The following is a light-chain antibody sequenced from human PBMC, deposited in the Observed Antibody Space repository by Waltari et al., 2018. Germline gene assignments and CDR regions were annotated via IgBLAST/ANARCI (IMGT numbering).Light chain of an antibody. CDR2: DTS. CDR1: QIVDTY. Sequence: EIVLTQSPATLSLSPGERATLSCRASQIVDTYLAWYQQRPGQAPRLLIYDTSNRATGIPDRFSGSGSETDFTLTISSLEPEDFAVYYCQQRRRWPLTFGGGSKVEI. V-gene: IGKV3-11*01. CDR3: QQRRRWPLT. J-gene: IGKJ4*01.